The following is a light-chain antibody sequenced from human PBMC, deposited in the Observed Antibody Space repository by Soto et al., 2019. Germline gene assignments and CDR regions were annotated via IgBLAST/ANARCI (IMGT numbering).Light chain of an antibody. J-gene: IGKJ1*01. CDR3: QQYNSYSGA. V-gene: IGKV1-5*03. Sequence: EIQMSQSPSALSASVGDRVTITCRASQSISSWLAWYQQKPGKAPKLLIYKASSLKSGVPSRFSGSGSGTEFTLTISSLQPDDFATYYCQQYNSYSGAFGQGTKV. CDR1: QSISSW. CDR2: KAS.